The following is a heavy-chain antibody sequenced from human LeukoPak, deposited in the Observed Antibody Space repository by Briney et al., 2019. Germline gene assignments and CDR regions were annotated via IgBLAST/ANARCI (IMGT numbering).Heavy chain of an antibody. Sequence: GGSLRLSCVASGFTFSDYAMSWVRQAPGKGLEWVSAISGSGGSTYYADSVKGRFTISRDNFKNTLYLQMNSLRAEDTAVYYCAKDQGVVPAGAFDIWGQGTMVTVSS. CDR1: GFTFSDYA. V-gene: IGHV3-23*01. J-gene: IGHJ3*02. CDR3: AKDQGVVPAGAFDI. CDR2: ISGSGGST. D-gene: IGHD2-2*01.